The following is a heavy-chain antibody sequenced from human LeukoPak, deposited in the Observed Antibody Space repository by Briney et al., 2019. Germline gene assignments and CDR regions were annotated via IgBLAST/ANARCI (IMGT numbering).Heavy chain of an antibody. V-gene: IGHV3-23*01. CDR2: ISGSGDKT. J-gene: IGHJ4*02. Sequence: GGSLRLSCAASGFTFSKYAMSWVRQAPGKGLEWASSISGSGDKTYYADSVKGRFTISRDNSKNTLYLQMNSLRAEDTAVYYCAKEGIVVVPAVAYYFDYWGQGTLVTVSS. D-gene: IGHD2-2*01. CDR1: GFTFSKYA. CDR3: AKEGIVVVPAVAYYFDY.